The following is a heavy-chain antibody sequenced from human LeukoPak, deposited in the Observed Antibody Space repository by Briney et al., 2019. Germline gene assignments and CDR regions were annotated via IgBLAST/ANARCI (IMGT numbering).Heavy chain of an antibody. V-gene: IGHV4-59*12. CDR1: GGSISYYY. CDR2: VYYSGST. D-gene: IGHD2-21*01. CDR3: ARERGEHYYYYYMDV. Sequence: SETLSLTCTVSGGSISYYYWSWIRQPPGKGLQWIGYVYYSGSTNYNPSLKSRVTISVDTSKNQFSLKLSSVTAADTAVYYCARERGEHYYYYYMDVWGKGTTVTISS. J-gene: IGHJ6*03.